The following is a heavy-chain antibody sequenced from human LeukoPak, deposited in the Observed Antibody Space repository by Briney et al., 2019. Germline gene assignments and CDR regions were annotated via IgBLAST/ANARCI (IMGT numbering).Heavy chain of an antibody. CDR2: IYSSGST. CDR3: ATYNSNLGWLDP. J-gene: IGHJ5*02. D-gene: IGHD1-7*01. CDR1: GDSISSSGYY. V-gene: IGHV4-39*01. Sequence: SETLSLTCTVSGDSISSSGYYWGWIRQPPGKGLEWIGNIYSSGSTYYNSSLKSRVTISVATSKNQFSLKLSSVTAADTAVYYCATYNSNLGWLDPWGQGTLVTVSS.